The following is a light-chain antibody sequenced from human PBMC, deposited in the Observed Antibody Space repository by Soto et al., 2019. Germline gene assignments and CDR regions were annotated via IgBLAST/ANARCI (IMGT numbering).Light chain of an antibody. V-gene: IGKV3-15*01. CDR2: GAS. CDR1: QSVSSN. CDR3: QQYNDWPLWT. J-gene: IGKJ1*01. Sequence: EIVMTQSPATLSVSPGARAPLSCRASQSVSSNLAWYQQKPGQAPRLLIYGASTRASGIPARFSGSGSGTEFTLTISSLQSEDFAVYYCQQYNDWPLWTFGQGTKVDI.